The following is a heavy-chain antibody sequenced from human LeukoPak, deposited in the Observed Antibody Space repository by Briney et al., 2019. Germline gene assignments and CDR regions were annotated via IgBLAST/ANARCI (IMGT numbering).Heavy chain of an antibody. CDR3: ARPLVVVAATSAFDI. CDR2: IYPGDSDT. Sequence: GESPKISCKGSGYSFTSYWIGWVRQMPGKGLEWMGIIYPGDSDTRYSPSFQGQVTISADKSISTAYLQWSSLKASDTAMYYCARPLVVVAATSAFDIWGQGTMVTVSS. J-gene: IGHJ3*02. D-gene: IGHD2-15*01. CDR1: GYSFTSYW. V-gene: IGHV5-51*01.